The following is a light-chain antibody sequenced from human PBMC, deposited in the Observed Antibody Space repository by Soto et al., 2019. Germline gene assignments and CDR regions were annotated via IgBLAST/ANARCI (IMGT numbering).Light chain of an antibody. Sequence: DIQMTQSPSSLSASVGVRVTITCRASQSISSYLNWYQQKPGKAPKLMIYAASSLQSGVPSRFSGSGSGTDFTLTISSLQPEDVATYYCQQSYSTSWTLGQGTKVDIK. CDR2: AAS. CDR3: QQSYSTSWT. V-gene: IGKV1-39*01. CDR1: QSISSY. J-gene: IGKJ1*01.